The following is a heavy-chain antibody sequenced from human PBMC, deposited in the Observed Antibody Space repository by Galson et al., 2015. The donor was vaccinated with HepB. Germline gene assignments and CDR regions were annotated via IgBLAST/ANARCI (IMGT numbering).Heavy chain of an antibody. D-gene: IGHD2-21*01. CDR3: AVASGVVVNTELRTMDV. CDR1: EGTFSSHA. V-gene: IGHV1-69*13. Sequence: SVKVSCKASEGTFSSHALHWVRQAPGQGLEWMGRIIPLFGTTQYAQKFQGRVTITADESTSTAYMQLSSLRSEDTAVYFCAVASGVVVNTELRTMDVWGKGTTVTVTS. J-gene: IGHJ6*03. CDR2: IIPLFGTT.